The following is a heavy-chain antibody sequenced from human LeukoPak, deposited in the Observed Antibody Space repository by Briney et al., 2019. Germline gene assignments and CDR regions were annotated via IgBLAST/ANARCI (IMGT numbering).Heavy chain of an antibody. CDR1: GYTFTSYG. CDR3: ASTDSMIVGDAFDI. V-gene: IGHV1-18*01. Sequence: ASVKVSCKASGYTFTSYGISWVRQAPGQGLEWMGWISAYNGNTNYAQKLQGRVTMTTDTSTSTAYMELSSLRSEDTAVYYCASTDSMIVGDAFDIWGQGTMVTVSS. D-gene: IGHD3-22*01. CDR2: ISAYNGNT. J-gene: IGHJ3*02.